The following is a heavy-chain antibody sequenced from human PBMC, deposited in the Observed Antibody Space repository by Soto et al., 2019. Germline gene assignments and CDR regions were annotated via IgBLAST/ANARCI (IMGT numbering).Heavy chain of an antibody. CDR2: IIPIFGTA. V-gene: IGHV1-69*13. J-gene: IGHJ6*02. Sequence: ASVKVSCKASGGTFSSYAISWVRQAPGQGLEWMGGIIPIFGTANYAQKFQGRVTITADESTSTAYMELSSLRSEDTAVYYCARDNDILTGPEYYYGMDVWGQGTTVTVSS. D-gene: IGHD3-9*01. CDR1: GGTFSSYA. CDR3: ARDNDILTGPEYYYGMDV.